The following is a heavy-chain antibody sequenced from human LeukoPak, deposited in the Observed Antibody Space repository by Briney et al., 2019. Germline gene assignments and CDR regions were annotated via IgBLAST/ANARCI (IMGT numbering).Heavy chain of an antibody. CDR1: GFTFDDYA. J-gene: IGHJ4*02. V-gene: IGHV3-9*01. D-gene: IGHD6-13*01. Sequence: GRSLRLSCAASGFTFDDYAMHWVRQAPGKGLEWVSGISWNSGSIGYADSVKGRFTISRDKAKNSLYMQMNSLRSEDTALYYCALSLYSSSWYGPFDYWGQGTLVTVSS. CDR2: ISWNSGSI. CDR3: ALSLYSSSWYGPFDY.